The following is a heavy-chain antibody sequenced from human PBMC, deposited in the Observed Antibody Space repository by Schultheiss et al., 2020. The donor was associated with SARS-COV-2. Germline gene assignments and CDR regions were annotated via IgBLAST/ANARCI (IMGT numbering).Heavy chain of an antibody. CDR1: GFTFSSYA. V-gene: IGHV3-64*04. J-gene: IGHJ4*02. CDR3: ARDVAAAFDY. Sequence: GGSLRLSCSASGFTFSSYAMHWVRQAPGKGLEYVSAISSNGGSTYYADSVKGRFTISRDNAKNSLYLQMNSLRAEDTAVYYCARDVAAAFDYWGQGTLVTVSS. D-gene: IGHD6-13*01. CDR2: ISSNGGST.